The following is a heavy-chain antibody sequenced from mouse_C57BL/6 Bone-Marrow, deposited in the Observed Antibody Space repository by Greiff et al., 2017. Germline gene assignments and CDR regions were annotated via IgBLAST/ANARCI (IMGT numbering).Heavy chain of an antibody. V-gene: IGHV5-4*01. CDR2: ISDGGSYT. CDR1: GFTFSSYA. D-gene: IGHD3-2*02. CDR3: ARDRGQLRLNYFDY. J-gene: IGHJ2*01. Sequence: EVQRVESGGGLVKPGGSLKLSCAASGFTFSSYAMSWVRQTPEKRLEWVATISDGGSYTYYPDNVKGRVTFSRDNAKNNLYLQMSHLKSEDTAMYYCARDRGQLRLNYFDYWGQGTTLTVSS.